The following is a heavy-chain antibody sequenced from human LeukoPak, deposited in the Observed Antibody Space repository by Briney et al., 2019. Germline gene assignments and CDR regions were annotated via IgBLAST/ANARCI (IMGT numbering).Heavy chain of an antibody. CDR3: ARGLGTAMTFDY. Sequence: SETLSLTCAVYGGSFSGYYWSWIRQPPGKGLEWIGEINHSGSTNYNPSLKSRVTISVDTSRNQFSLKLSSVTAADTAVYYCARGLGTAMTFDYWGQGTLVTVSS. D-gene: IGHD5-18*01. V-gene: IGHV4-34*01. J-gene: IGHJ4*02. CDR1: GGSFSGYY. CDR2: INHSGST.